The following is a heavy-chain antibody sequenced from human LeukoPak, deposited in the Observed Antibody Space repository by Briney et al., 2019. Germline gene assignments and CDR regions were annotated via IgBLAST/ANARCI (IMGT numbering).Heavy chain of an antibody. CDR2: IYPGDSDT. CDR1: GYSFTSYW. D-gene: IGHD3-3*01. J-gene: IGHJ4*01. CDR3: ARRITIFGVVNYFDY. Sequence: GESLKISCKGSGYSFTSYWMGWVRQMPGKGLEWMGIIYPGDSDTRYSPSFQGQVTISADKSISTAYLQWSSLKASDTAMYYCARRITIFGVVNYFDYWGEGTPVTVSS. V-gene: IGHV5-51*01.